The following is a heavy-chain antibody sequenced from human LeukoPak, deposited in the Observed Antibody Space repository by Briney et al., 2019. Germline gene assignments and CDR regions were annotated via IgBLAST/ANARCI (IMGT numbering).Heavy chain of an antibody. CDR1: GGXISSYY. CDR2: IYYSGST. D-gene: IGHD3-10*01. Sequence: SETLSLTRALSGGXISSYYCSWIRHPPAKGLEWIGHIYYSGSTNYNPSLKSRVTISVDTSKNKISLKLSSVTAADTAVYYCSRKISPPDRFGETFDIWGQGTMVTVSS. V-gene: IGHV4-59*01. CDR3: SRKISPPDRFGETFDI. J-gene: IGHJ3*02.